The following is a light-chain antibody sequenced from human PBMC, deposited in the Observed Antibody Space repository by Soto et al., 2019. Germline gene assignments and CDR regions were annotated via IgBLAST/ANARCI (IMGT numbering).Light chain of an antibody. Sequence: NFMLPQPHSVSESPGKTVTISCTRSSGSIASNYVQWYQQRPGSSPTTVIYEDNQRPSGVPDRFSGSIDSSSNSASLTISGLETEDEADYYCQSYDATNQVFGGGTKLTVL. CDR1: SGSIASNY. CDR2: EDN. J-gene: IGLJ3*02. V-gene: IGLV6-57*01. CDR3: QSYDATNQV.